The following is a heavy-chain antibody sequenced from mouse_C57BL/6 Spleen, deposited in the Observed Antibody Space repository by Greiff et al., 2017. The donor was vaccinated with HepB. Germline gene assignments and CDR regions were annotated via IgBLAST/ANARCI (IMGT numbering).Heavy chain of an antibody. CDR1: GFTFTDYY. CDR3: ARYKAGDLGLDDDGGYWYFDV. Sequence: EVKLMESGGGLVQPGGSLSLSCAASGFTFTDYYMSWVRQPPGKSLEWLGFIRNKANGDTTEYSASVKGRFTISRDNSQSILYLQRDALRAEDSATYYCARYKAGDLGLDDDGGYWYFDVWGTGTTVTVSS. D-gene: IGHD2-4*01. J-gene: IGHJ1*03. V-gene: IGHV7-3*01. CDR2: IRNKANGDTT.